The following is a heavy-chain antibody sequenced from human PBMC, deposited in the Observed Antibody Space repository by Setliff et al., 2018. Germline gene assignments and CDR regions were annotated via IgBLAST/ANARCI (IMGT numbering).Heavy chain of an antibody. J-gene: IGHJ4*02. V-gene: IGHV4-34*01. CDR2: INHSGST. CDR3: ARGPCSSTSCYAAY. CDR1: GGSFSGYY. D-gene: IGHD2-2*01. Sequence: PSETLSLTCAVYGGSFSGYYWSWIRQPPGKGLEWIGEINHSGSTNYNPSLKSRVTISVDTSKNQFSLKANSVTAADTAVYYCARGPCSSTSCYAAYWGQGTLVTVSS.